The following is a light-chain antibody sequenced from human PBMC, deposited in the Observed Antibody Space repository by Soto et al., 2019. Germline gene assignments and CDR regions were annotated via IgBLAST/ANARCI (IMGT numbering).Light chain of an antibody. CDR3: SSYTGSNTRL. Sequence: QSALTQPASVSGSPGQSITISCTGTSSDVGGYNFVSWYQQQPGKAPKLMIYEVTNRPSGVSNRFSGSKSGNTASLTISGLQAEDEADYYCSSYTGSNTRLFGGGTKLTV. CDR1: SSDVGGYNF. CDR2: EVT. V-gene: IGLV2-14*01. J-gene: IGLJ3*02.